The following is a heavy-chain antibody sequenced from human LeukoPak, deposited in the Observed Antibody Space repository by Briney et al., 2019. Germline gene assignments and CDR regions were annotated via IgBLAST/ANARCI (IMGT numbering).Heavy chain of an antibody. D-gene: IGHD2-2*02. CDR1: GGTFISYA. Sequence: GSSVKVSCKASGGTFISYAISWVRQAPGQGLEWMGGIIPIFGTANYAQKFQGRVTITTDESTSTAYMELRSLRSEDTAVYYCARERAGYCSSTSCYTPPYYMDVWGKGTTVTVSS. CDR3: ARERAGYCSSTSCYTPPYYMDV. V-gene: IGHV1-69*05. J-gene: IGHJ6*03. CDR2: IIPIFGTA.